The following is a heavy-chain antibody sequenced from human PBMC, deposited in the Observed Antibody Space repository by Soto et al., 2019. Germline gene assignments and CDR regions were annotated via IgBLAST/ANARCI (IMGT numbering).Heavy chain of an antibody. Sequence: QLQLQESGPGLVKPSETLSLTCTVSGGSISSSTFWWGWIRQPPGRGLEWIGTIYYTETYYNPSLKSRVTISVDTSKNQFSLKLSSVTAADTAVYYCARLLPAAAGTFDYWGQGTLVTVSS. CDR2: IYYTET. V-gene: IGHV4-39*01. D-gene: IGHD6-13*01. CDR1: GGSISSSTFW. CDR3: ARLLPAAAGTFDY. J-gene: IGHJ4*02.